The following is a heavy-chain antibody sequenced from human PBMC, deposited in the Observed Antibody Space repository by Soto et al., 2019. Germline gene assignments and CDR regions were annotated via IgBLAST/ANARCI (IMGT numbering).Heavy chain of an antibody. J-gene: IGHJ5*02. Sequence: GESLKISCKGSGYSFTSYWIGWVRQMPGKGLEWMGIIYPGDSDTRYSPSFQGQVPISADKSISTAFLQWSSLKASDTAMYYCARLLDVDTPDIVVVPAAILHHQYNWFDPWGQGTLVTVSS. CDR2: IYPGDSDT. V-gene: IGHV5-51*01. CDR3: ARLLDVDTPDIVVVPAAILHHQYNWFDP. CDR1: GYSFTSYW. D-gene: IGHD2-2*01.